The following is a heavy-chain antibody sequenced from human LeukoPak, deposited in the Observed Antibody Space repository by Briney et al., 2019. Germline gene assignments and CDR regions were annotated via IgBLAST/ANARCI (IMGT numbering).Heavy chain of an antibody. Sequence: GGPLRLSCAASGFTFSSYAMHWVRQAPGKGLEYVSAISSNGGSTYYANSVKGRFTISRDNSKNTLYLQMGSLRAEDMAVYYCARDIGRGNYYYYYMDVWGKGTTVTISS. J-gene: IGHJ6*03. CDR1: GFTFSSYA. V-gene: IGHV3-64*01. CDR3: ARDIGRGNYYYYYMDV. D-gene: IGHD1-26*01. CDR2: ISSNGGST.